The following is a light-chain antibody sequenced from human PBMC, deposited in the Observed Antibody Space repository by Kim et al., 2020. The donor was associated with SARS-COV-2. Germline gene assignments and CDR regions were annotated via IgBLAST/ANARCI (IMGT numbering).Light chain of an antibody. CDR2: GAS. CDR1: QSVSSSY. Sequence: EIVLTQSPGTLSLSPGERATLSCRASQSVSSSYLAWYQQKPGQAPRLLIYGASSRATGIPDRFSGSGSGTDFTLTISRLEPEDFAVYYCQQYGSSPLTFGPGTISDIK. CDR3: QQYGSSPLT. J-gene: IGKJ3*01. V-gene: IGKV3-20*01.